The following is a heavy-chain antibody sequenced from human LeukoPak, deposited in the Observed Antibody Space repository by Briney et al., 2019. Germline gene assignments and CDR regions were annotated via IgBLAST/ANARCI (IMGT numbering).Heavy chain of an antibody. CDR2: IIPIFGTA. CDR3: ARDLPYGGNFGYWFDP. J-gene: IGHJ5*02. Sequence: SVKVSCKASGGTFSSYAISWVRQAPGQGLEWMGRIIPIFGTANYAQKFQGRVTITTDESTSTAYMELSSLRSEDTAVYYCARDLPYGGNFGYWFDPWGQGTLVTVSS. D-gene: IGHD4-23*01. V-gene: IGHV1-69*05. CDR1: GGTFSSYA.